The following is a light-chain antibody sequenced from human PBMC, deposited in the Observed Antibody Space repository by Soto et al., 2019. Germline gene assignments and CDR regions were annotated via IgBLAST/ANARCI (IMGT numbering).Light chain of an antibody. J-gene: IGKJ1*01. CDR3: QQYGSSPRT. CDR2: AAS. V-gene: IGKV3-20*01. Sequence: EIVLTQSPGTLSLSPGERVTLSCRASQSVSSSKVAWYQQKPGQAPRLLIYAASSTAAGIPDRFSGSGSGTDFTLTISRLEPEDVAVYYCQQYGSSPRTFGQGTKVEGK. CDR1: QSVSSSK.